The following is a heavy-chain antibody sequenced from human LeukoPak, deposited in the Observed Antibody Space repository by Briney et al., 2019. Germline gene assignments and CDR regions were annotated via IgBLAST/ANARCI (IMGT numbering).Heavy chain of an antibody. CDR1: GGSFSGYY. D-gene: IGHD5-18*01. J-gene: IGHJ5*02. Sequence: PSETLSLTCALYGGSFSGYYWSWVRQPPGKGLEWIGEINHSGTTKYNLSLKSRVTISVDTSKNQFSLKVTSVTAADTAVYYCARQRRHHSYGCWFDPWGQGTLVTVSS. CDR2: INHSGTT. V-gene: IGHV4-34*01. CDR3: ARQRRHHSYGCWFDP.